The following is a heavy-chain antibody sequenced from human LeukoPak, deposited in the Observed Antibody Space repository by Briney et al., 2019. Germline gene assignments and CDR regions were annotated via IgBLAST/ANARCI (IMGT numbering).Heavy chain of an antibody. CDR2: INPNSGGT. CDR1: GYTFTGYY. D-gene: IGHD3-16*01. CDR3: AKGAGYDYVWGETGD. Sequence: ASVKVSCKASGYTFTGYYMHWVRQAPGQGLEWMGWINPNSGGTNYAQKFQGRVTMTRDTSISTAYMELSRLRSDDTAVYYCAKGAGYDYVWGETGDWGQGTLVTVSS. V-gene: IGHV1-2*02. J-gene: IGHJ4*02.